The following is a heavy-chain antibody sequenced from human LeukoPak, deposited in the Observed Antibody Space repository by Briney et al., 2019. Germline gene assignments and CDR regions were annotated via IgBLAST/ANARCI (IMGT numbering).Heavy chain of an antibody. CDR2: ISSSSSTI. J-gene: IGHJ4*02. CDR1: GFTFSSYA. CDR3: ARDRHDFWSGYSYYFDY. V-gene: IGHV3-48*01. Sequence: GGSLRLSCAASGFTFSSYAMNWVRQAPGKGLEWVSYISSSSSTIYYADSVKGRFTISRDNAKNSLYLQMNSLRAEDTAVYYCARDRHDFWSGYSYYFDYWGQGTLVTVSS. D-gene: IGHD3-3*01.